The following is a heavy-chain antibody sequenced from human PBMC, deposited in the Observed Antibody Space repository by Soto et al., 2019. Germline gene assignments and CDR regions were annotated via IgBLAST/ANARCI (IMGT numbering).Heavy chain of an antibody. J-gene: IGHJ6*02. Sequence: SGPTLVNPTETLTLTCTFSGFSLTSPGMCVSWIRQSPGKALEWLALIERDDDDKYYSTSLKTRLTISKDTRKNQVVLTMADMEPADTATYYCARSIRGPRRFNGMDVWGQGTTVTVSS. CDR2: IERDDDDK. CDR3: ARSIRGPRRFNGMDV. D-gene: IGHD1-20*01. CDR1: GFSLTSPGMC. V-gene: IGHV2-70*13.